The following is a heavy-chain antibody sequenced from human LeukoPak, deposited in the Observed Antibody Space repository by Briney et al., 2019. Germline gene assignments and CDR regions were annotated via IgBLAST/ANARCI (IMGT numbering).Heavy chain of an antibody. Sequence: GGSLRLSCAASGLTFRNHAIHWVRQAPGKGLEWVTVISHDGGNDYYRDSVKGRFTISRDNSRDTVFLQMNSLRPGDTAVYYCVGSPTYYNIDVWGKGTTVTVSS. CDR3: VGSPTYYNIDV. CDR1: GLTFRNHA. V-gene: IGHV3-30-3*01. CDR2: ISHDGGND. J-gene: IGHJ6*03. D-gene: IGHD3-10*01.